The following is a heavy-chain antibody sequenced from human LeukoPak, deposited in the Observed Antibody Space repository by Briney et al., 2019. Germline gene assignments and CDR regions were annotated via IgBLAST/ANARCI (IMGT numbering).Heavy chain of an antibody. CDR3: ARAPFGEYWFDP. CDR2: IYYSGST. Sequence: SETLSLTCTVSGGSISSYYWSWIRQPPGKGLEWIGYIYYSGSTNYNPSLKSRDTISVDTSKNQFSLKLSSVTAADTAVYYCARAPFGEYWFDPWGQGTLVTVSS. J-gene: IGHJ5*02. CDR1: GGSISSYY. V-gene: IGHV4-59*01. D-gene: IGHD3-10*01.